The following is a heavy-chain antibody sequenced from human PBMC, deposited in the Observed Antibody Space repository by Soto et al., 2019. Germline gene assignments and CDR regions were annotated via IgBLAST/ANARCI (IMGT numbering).Heavy chain of an antibody. V-gene: IGHV3-23*01. CDR2: IGESGTPT. J-gene: IGHJ6*02. Sequence: EVQLLESGGGLVQPGGSLRLSCAASGFTFSSYAMKWVRQAPGKGLEWVSLIGESGTPTYYTDSVKGRFTISRDNSGNTLFLDKYTVRAEDTAVFYCASYMTCGRYYGMDVWGQGTTVTVSS. CDR1: GFTFSSYA. CDR3: ASYMTCGRYYGMDV. D-gene: IGHD1-26*01.